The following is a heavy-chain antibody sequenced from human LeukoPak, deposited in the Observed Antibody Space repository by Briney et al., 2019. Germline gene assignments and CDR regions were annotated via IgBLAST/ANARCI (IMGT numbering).Heavy chain of an antibody. CDR1: GFTFSSYA. Sequence: GGSLRLSCAASGFTFSSYAMSWVRQAPGKGLEWVSAISGSGGSTYYADSVKGRFTISRDNSKNTLYLQMNSLRAEDTAVYYCATTREAGVTATFDYWGQGTLVTVSS. CDR2: ISGSGGST. V-gene: IGHV3-23*01. J-gene: IGHJ4*02. D-gene: IGHD2-21*02. CDR3: ATTREAGVTATFDY.